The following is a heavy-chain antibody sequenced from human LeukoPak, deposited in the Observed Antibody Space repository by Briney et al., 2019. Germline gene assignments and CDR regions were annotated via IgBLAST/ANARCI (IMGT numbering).Heavy chain of an antibody. J-gene: IGHJ4*02. Sequence: GGSLRLSCAASGFTFSSYWMSWVRQAPGKGLEWVANLREDGNEKYYADSVKGQFTISRDNAKNSLFLQMDSLRAEDTAVYYCARDLAGHYYGSGSSFDYWGQGTLVTISS. CDR2: LREDGNEK. CDR1: GFTFSSYW. D-gene: IGHD3-10*01. CDR3: ARDLAGHYYGSGSSFDY. V-gene: IGHV3-7*01.